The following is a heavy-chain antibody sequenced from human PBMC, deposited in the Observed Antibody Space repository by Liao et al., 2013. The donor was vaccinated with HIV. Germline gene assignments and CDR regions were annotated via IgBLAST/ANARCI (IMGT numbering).Heavy chain of an antibody. CDR1: GGSISSGSYY. CDR2: IYTSGST. V-gene: IGHV4-61*02. CDR3: ARDGAFWEGELDY. J-gene: IGHJ4*02. Sequence: QVQLQESGPGLVKPSQTLSLTCTVSGGSISSGSYYWSWIRQPAGKGLEWIGRIYTSGSTNYNPSLKSRVTISVDTSKNQFSLKLSSVTAADTAVYYCARDGAFWEGELDYWGQGTLVTVSS. D-gene: IGHD3-3*02.